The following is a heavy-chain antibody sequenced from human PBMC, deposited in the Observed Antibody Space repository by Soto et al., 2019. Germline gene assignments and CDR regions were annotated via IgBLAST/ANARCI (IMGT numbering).Heavy chain of an antibody. CDR1: GFTFSSYG. D-gene: IGHD3-22*01. Sequence: QVQLVESGGGVVQPGRSLRLSCEASGFTFSSYGMHWVRQAPGKGLEWVAVISYDGSNKYYADSVKGRFTISRDNSKNTLYLQMNSLRAEDTAVYYCAKSYYDILFDPWGQGTLVTVSS. J-gene: IGHJ5*02. CDR3: AKSYYDILFDP. CDR2: ISYDGSNK. V-gene: IGHV3-30*18.